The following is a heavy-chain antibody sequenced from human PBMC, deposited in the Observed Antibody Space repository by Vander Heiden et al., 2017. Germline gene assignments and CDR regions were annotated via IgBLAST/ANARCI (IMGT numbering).Heavy chain of an antibody. CDR2: IYYNGDT. Sequence: QVQLHESGPGLVKPSQTLSLTCTVSGASTTSIVYYWSLVRQHPGKGLEWIGYIYYNGDTYYNPSLKSRITISVDTSKNQFSLNLDSVTAADTAIYYCARRGTFFFDYWGQGRVVTVSS. CDR3: ARRGTFFFDY. V-gene: IGHV4-31*03. CDR1: GASTTSIVYY. J-gene: IGHJ4*02.